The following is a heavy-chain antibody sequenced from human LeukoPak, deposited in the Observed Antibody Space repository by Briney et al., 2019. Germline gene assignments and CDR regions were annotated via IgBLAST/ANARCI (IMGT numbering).Heavy chain of an antibody. CDR2: ISSSSSYI. CDR3: ARGLTSDYYYMDV. Sequence: PGGSLRLSCAASGFTFSDNYMSWIRQAPGKGLEWVSSISSSSSYIYYADSVKGRFTISRDNAKNSLYLQMNSLRAEDTAEYYCARGLTSDYYYMDVWGKGTTVTISS. CDR1: GFTFSDNY. J-gene: IGHJ6*03. V-gene: IGHV3-11*06. D-gene: IGHD1-1*01.